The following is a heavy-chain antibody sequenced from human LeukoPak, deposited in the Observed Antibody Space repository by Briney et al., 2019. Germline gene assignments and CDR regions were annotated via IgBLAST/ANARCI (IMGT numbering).Heavy chain of an antibody. CDR1: GVSISSYY. CDR2: IYYSGST. V-gene: IGHV4-59*01. Sequence: SETLSLTCTVSGVSISSYYWSWIRQPPGKGLEWIGYIYYSGSTNYNPSLKSRVTISVDTSKNQFSLKLSSVTAADTAVYYCARDQGGTVDYWGQGTLVTVSS. J-gene: IGHJ4*02. CDR3: ARDQGGTVDY. D-gene: IGHD3-16*01.